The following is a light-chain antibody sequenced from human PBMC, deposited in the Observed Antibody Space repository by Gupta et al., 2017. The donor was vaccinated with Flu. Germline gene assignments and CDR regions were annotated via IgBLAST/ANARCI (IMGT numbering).Light chain of an antibody. Sequence: QSALTHPASVSGSPGQSLTLSCTGTSSDVGGYNYVSWYQQHPGKAPKLMIYEVSNRPSGVSNRFSGSKSGNTASLTISGLQAEDEADYYCSSYTSSSTLVVFGGGTKLTVL. CDR1: SSDVGGYNY. V-gene: IGLV2-14*01. J-gene: IGLJ2*01. CDR3: SSYTSSSTLVV. CDR2: EVS.